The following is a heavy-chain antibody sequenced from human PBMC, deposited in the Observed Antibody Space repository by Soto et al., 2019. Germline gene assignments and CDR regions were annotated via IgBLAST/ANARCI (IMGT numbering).Heavy chain of an antibody. CDR3: ARIYYYDSSGSREDYYGMDV. CDR2: IIPIFGTA. J-gene: IGHJ6*02. D-gene: IGHD3-22*01. CDR1: GGTFSSYA. Sequence: SVKVSCKASGGTFSSYAISWVRQAPGQGLEWMGGIIPIFGTANYAQKFQGRVTITADKSTSTAYMELSSLRSEDTAVYYCARIYYYDSSGSREDYYGMDVWGQGTTVTVPS. V-gene: IGHV1-69*06.